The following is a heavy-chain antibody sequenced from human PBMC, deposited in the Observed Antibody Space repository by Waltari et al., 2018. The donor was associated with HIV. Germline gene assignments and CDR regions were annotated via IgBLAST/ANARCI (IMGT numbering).Heavy chain of an antibody. Sequence: EVQLVESGGTLVQPGGSLTLSCAASGFTFSDHYMEWVRQAPGKGLQWVGLIRARPSGYTTEYAASVRGRFTISRDDSKSSLFLHMNGLRAEDTAVYYCVGGVSGSIGNYWGQGTLVTVSS. D-gene: IGHD2-21*01. J-gene: IGHJ4*02. V-gene: IGHV3-72*01. CDR2: IRARPSGYTT. CDR1: GFTFSDHY. CDR3: VGGVSGSIGNY.